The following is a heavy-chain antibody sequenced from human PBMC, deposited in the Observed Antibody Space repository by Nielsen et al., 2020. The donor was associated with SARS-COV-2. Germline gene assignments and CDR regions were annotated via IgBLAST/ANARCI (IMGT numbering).Heavy chain of an antibody. Sequence: GGSLRLSCAASGFTFSDYYMSWIRQAPGKGLEWVSYISSSGSTIYYADSVKGRFTISRDNAKNSLYLQMNSLRAEDTAVYYCARGDIVVVPAYYYYGMDVWGQGTTVTVSS. CDR1: GFTFSDYY. CDR2: ISSSGSTI. D-gene: IGHD2-2*01. J-gene: IGHJ6*02. V-gene: IGHV3-11*04. CDR3: ARGDIVVVPAYYYYGMDV.